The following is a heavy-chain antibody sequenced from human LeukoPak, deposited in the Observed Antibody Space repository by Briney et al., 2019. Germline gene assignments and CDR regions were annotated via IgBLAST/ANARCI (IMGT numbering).Heavy chain of an antibody. V-gene: IGHV3-23*01. J-gene: IGHJ4*02. CDR2: ISGSGGST. D-gene: IGHD2-2*02. CDR1: GFTFSSYA. CDR3: AKGNCRGTSCYSDY. Sequence: PGGSLRLSCAASGFTFSSYAMRWVRQAPGKGLEWVSGISGSGGSTYYADSVKGRFTIARDNSKNTLYLQMNILRAEDTAVYYCAKGNCRGTSCYSDYWGQGTLVTVSS.